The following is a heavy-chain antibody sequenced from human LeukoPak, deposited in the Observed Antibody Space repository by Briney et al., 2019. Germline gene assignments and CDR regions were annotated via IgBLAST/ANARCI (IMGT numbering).Heavy chain of an antibody. J-gene: IGHJ4*02. CDR1: GFTFSSYW. CDR3: AKGGNYAPLDY. CDR2: INSDGSST. Sequence: GGSLRLSCAASGFTFSSYWMHWVRQAPGRGLVWVSRINSDGSSTSYADSVKDRFTISRDNSKNTLYLQMNSLRAEDTAIYYCAKGGNYAPLDYWGQGTLVTVSS. V-gene: IGHV3-74*01. D-gene: IGHD1-7*01.